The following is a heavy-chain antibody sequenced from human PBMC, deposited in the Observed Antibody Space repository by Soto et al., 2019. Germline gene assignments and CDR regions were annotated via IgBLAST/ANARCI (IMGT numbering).Heavy chain of an antibody. Sequence: SVKVTCKAPGHTLSGNDMHWVRQAPGQGLEWMGWINGKSGDSIYAPKFQGRVTMTRDTSMSTFYMDMSRLRSDDTAVYYCARGGPPLYDSGAVIYYDDVSPFDPWGQGTLVTVS. D-gene: IGHD3-10*01. J-gene: IGHJ5*02. V-gene: IGHV1-2*02. CDR2: INGKSGDS. CDR1: GHTLSGND. CDR3: ARGGPPLYDSGAVIYYDDVSPFDP.